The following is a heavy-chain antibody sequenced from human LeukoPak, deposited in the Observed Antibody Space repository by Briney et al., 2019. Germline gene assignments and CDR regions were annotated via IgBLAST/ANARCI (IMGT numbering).Heavy chain of an antibody. CDR3: ARTSSGKTEH. J-gene: IGHJ4*02. D-gene: IGHD1-1*01. CDR2: IYTSGTT. Sequence: SETLSLTCTVSGGSISTGSYYWSWIRKPAGKGLEWIGRIYTSGTTNYNPSLKSRVSMSIDTSKNQFSLNLTSVTATDTAAYYCARTSSGKTEHWGQGALVTVSS. V-gene: IGHV4-61*02. CDR1: GGSISTGSYY.